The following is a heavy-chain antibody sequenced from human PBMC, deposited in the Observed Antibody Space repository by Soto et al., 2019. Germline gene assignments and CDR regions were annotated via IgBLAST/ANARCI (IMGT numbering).Heavy chain of an antibody. CDR3: AHTLRYLDAMDV. V-gene: IGHV2-5*01. J-gene: IGHJ6*02. Sequence: GLTLVNTPQTLTLTCSFSRFSLPTGGVAVGWIRQPPGKALEWLALIYLNDDKRYSPSLKNRLTVTKDTSKNQVVLTLTNMDPVDTATYYCAHTLRYLDAMDVWGQGTTVTVSS. CDR2: IYLNDDK. CDR1: RFSLPTGGVA. D-gene: IGHD3-9*01.